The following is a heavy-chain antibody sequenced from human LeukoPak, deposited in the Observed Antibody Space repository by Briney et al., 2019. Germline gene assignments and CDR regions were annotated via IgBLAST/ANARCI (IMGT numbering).Heavy chain of an antibody. D-gene: IGHD2/OR15-2a*01. V-gene: IGHV5-51*01. Sequence: GESLKISCQRSGYRFTRYWIGWARQMHGKGLEWMGIIYPGDSDTRYSPSFQGQVTLSADKSISTAYLQWSSLKASDTSMYYCARLFVIFTGAFDIWGQGTMVTVSS. CDR3: ARLFVIFTGAFDI. CDR1: GYRFTRYW. CDR2: IYPGDSDT. J-gene: IGHJ3*02.